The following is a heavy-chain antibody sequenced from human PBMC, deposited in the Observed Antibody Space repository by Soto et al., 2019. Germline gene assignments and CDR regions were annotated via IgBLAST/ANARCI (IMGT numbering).Heavy chain of an antibody. V-gene: IGHV1-2*04. CDR1: GYSFTEYH. CDR3: ARGHSTDCSNGVCSFFYNHEMDV. Sequence: SVKVYCKASGYSFTEYHIHWVRQAPGQGLEWLGRINPKSGGTSTAQKFQGWVTMTRDRSISTVYMELTRLRSDDTAVYFCARGHSTDCSNGVCSFFYNHEMDVWGQGTTVTVSS. CDR2: INPKSGGT. J-gene: IGHJ6*02. D-gene: IGHD2-8*01.